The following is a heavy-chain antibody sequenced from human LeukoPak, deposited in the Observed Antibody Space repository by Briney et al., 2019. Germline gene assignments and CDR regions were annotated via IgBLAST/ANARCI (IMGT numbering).Heavy chain of an antibody. Sequence: GSSVKLSCKASGGPFSSYAISWVRQAPGQGLEWMGGIIPIFGTANYAQKFQGRVTITADESTSTAYMELSSLRSEDTAVYYCAREIRGYSGYDPDYYYYYMDVWGKGTTVTVSS. CDR1: GGPFSSYA. CDR2: IIPIFGTA. CDR3: AREIRGYSGYDPDYYYYYMDV. V-gene: IGHV1-69*01. J-gene: IGHJ6*03. D-gene: IGHD5-12*01.